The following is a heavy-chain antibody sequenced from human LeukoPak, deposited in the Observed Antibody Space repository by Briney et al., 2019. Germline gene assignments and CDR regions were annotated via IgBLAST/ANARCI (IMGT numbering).Heavy chain of an antibody. J-gene: IGHJ4*02. CDR3: ARASGWYYFDY. D-gene: IGHD6-19*01. CDR2: INWNGGST. V-gene: IGHV3-20*04. Sequence: GGSLRPSCAASGFTFDDYGMSWVRQAPGKGLEWVSGINWNGGSTGYADSVKGRFTISRDNAKNSLYLQMNSLRAEDTALYYCARASGWYYFDYWGQGTLVTVSS. CDR1: GFTFDDYG.